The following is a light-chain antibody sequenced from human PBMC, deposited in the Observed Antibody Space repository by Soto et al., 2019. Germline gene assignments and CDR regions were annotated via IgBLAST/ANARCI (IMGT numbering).Light chain of an antibody. CDR3: QQSYSSTWT. V-gene: IGKV1-39*01. Sequence: DIQMTQSPSSLSVSIGDRVTITCRAGQSVGNYLNWYQQKPWKAPNLLIYATSSLQSGVPSRFSGSGSGTEFTLIISSLQREDFAIYYCQQSYSSTWTFGQGTKVDIK. J-gene: IGKJ1*01. CDR1: QSVGNY. CDR2: ATS.